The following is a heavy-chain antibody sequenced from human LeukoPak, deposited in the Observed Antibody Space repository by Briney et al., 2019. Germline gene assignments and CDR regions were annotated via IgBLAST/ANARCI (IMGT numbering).Heavy chain of an antibody. CDR1: GGSISSSSYY. CDR2: IYYSGST. CDR3: ASIPPAAGTPFDTAHYYYYYMDV. J-gene: IGHJ6*03. D-gene: IGHD6-13*01. Sequence: SETLSLTCTVSGGSISSSSYYWGWIRQPPGKGLEWIGSIYYSGSTYYNPSLKSRVTISVDTSKNQFSLKLSSVTAADTAVYYCASIPPAAGTPFDTAHYYYYYMDVWGKGTTVTVSS. V-gene: IGHV4-39*07.